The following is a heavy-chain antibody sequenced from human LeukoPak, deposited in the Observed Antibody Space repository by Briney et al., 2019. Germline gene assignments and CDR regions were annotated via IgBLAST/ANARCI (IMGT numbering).Heavy chain of an antibody. CDR2: ISWNSGSI. CDR3: AKDLKDSSGSSFDY. V-gene: IGHV3-9*01. D-gene: IGHD3-22*01. CDR1: GFTFDDYA. J-gene: IGHJ4*02. Sequence: GGSLRLSCAASGFTFDDYAMHWVRQAPGKGLEWVSGISWNSGSIGYADSVKGRFTISRDNAKNSLYLQMNSLRAEDTASYYCAKDLKDSSGSSFDYWGQGTLVTVSS.